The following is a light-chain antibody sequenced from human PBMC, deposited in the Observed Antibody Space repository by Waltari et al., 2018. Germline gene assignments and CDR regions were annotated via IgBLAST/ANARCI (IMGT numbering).Light chain of an antibody. Sequence: EIVLTQSPGTLSLSPGERATLSCRASQSVSRSYLAWYQQKPGQGPRLLIYAASSRATGIPDRFSGSGSGTDFTLTISRLEPGDFAVYYCQQYGSSPWTFGRGTRVEIK. J-gene: IGKJ1*01. CDR3: QQYGSSPWT. CDR1: QSVSRSY. V-gene: IGKV3-20*01. CDR2: AAS.